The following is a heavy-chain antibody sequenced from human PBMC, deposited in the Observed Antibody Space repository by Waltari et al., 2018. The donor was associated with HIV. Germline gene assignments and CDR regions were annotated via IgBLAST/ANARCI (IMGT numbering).Heavy chain of an antibody. J-gene: IGHJ4*02. CDR3: ARSATMVRGVTPNY. V-gene: IGHV4-59*01. CDR1: NDSISPYS. Sequence: QVQLQESGPGQVKPSETLSLTCTVSNDSISPYSWSWIRQPPGKGREWIGYMSYTGNTNHHPALESLVTISLDASKNQFSLGLSSLTAADTAVYYCARSATMVRGVTPNYWGQGTLVTVSS. CDR2: MSYTGNT. D-gene: IGHD3-10*01.